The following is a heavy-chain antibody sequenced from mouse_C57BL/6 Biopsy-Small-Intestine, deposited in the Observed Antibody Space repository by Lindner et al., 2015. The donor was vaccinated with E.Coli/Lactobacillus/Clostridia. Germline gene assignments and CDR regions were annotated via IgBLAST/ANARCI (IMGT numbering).Heavy chain of an antibody. CDR3: ARVYSNSRYYFDD. D-gene: IGHD2-5*01. CDR2: IWTGGGT. CDR1: GFSLTSYG. V-gene: IGHV2-9-1*01. J-gene: IGHJ2*01. Sequence: VQLQESGPGLVAPSQGLSITCTVSGFSLTSYGISWVRQPPGKGLEWLGVIWTGGGTNYNSALKSRLSISKDNSKSQVFLTMNSLQTDDTARYYCARVYSNSRYYFDDWGQGTTLTVSS.